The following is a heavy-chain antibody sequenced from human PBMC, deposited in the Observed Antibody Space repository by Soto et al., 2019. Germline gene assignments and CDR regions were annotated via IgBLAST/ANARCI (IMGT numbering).Heavy chain of an antibody. Sequence: QVQLVESGGGVVQPGRSLRLSCAASGFTFSSYGMHWVRQAPGKGLEWVAVIWDDGSNKYYADSVKGRFTISRDNSKNTLYLQMNSLRAEDTAVYYCARDGSGRYTLTMDVWGQGTTVTVSS. CDR1: GFTFSSYG. CDR3: ARDGSGRYTLTMDV. V-gene: IGHV3-33*01. J-gene: IGHJ6*02. CDR2: IWDDGSNK. D-gene: IGHD3-10*01.